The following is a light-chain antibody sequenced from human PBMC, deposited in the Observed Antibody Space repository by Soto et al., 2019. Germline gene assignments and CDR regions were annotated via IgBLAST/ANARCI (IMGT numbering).Light chain of an antibody. Sequence: DIQMTQSPSTLSASVGDRVTITCRASQSISSWLAWYQQKPGKAPKLLIYDASSLESGVPSRFSGSGSGTDFTLTITYLQPEDFATYYCQQANSFPWTFGQGTRWIS. J-gene: IGKJ1*01. V-gene: IGKV1-5*01. CDR3: QQANSFPWT. CDR2: DAS. CDR1: QSISSW.